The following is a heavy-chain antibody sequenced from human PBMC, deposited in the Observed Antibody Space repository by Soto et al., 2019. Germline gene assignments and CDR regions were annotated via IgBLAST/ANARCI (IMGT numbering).Heavy chain of an antibody. D-gene: IGHD1-26*01. V-gene: IGHV1-18*01. J-gene: IGHJ4*02. Sequence: QVPLVQSGAEVKKPGASVKVSCKTSGFNFFNYGYTWVRQAPGQGLEWVGCIRAFSGRKDYAPKFQGRVTLTADTSTNTAYMELGSLTSDDTAVYYCARTSSTANFEGWGQGTLVTVSS. CDR2: IRAFSGRK. CDR1: GFNFFNYG. CDR3: ARTSSTANFEG.